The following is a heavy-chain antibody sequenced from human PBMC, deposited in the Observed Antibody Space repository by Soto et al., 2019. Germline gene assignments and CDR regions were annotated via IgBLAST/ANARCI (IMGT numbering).Heavy chain of an antibody. Sequence: ASVKVSCKASGYTFNSYGITWVRQAPGQGLEWMGWISAYKAHTNYAQKLQGRVTMTTDTSTSTAYMELRSLRSDDTAVYYCAREDLVVLPSALRYYGMDVWGQGTTVTVSS. CDR1: GYTFNSYG. CDR2: ISAYKAHT. D-gene: IGHD2-2*01. V-gene: IGHV1-18*01. J-gene: IGHJ6*02. CDR3: AREDLVVLPSALRYYGMDV.